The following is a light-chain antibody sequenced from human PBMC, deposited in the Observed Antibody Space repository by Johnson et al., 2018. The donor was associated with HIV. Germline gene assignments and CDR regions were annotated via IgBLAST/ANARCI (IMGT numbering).Light chain of an antibody. V-gene: IGLV1-51*02. Sequence: QSVLSQPPSVSAAPGQKVTISCSGSSSNIGNNYVSWYQRLPGTAPKLLIYENNKRPSGIPDRFSGSKSGTSATLGIAGLQTGDAADYYCGTWDKILNTGAVVGTGTKVTV. J-gene: IGLJ1*01. CDR1: SSNIGNNY. CDR3: GTWDKILNTGAV. CDR2: ENN.